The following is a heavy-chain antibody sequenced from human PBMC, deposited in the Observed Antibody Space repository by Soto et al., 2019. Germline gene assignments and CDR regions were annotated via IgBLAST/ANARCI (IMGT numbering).Heavy chain of an antibody. J-gene: IGHJ4*02. CDR1: GFTFSSYA. CDR2: ISYDGSNK. V-gene: IGHV3-30*01. Sequence: QVQLVESGGGVVQRGRSLRLSCAASGFTFSSYAMHWVRQAPGKGLEWVAVISYDGSNKYYADSVKGRFTISRDNSKNTLYLQMNSLRAEDTAVYYCARVANWGQGTLVTVSS. CDR3: ARVAN.